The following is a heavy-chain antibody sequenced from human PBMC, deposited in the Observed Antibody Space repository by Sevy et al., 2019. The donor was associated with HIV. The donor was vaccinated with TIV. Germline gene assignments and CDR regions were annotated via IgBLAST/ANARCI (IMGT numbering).Heavy chain of an antibody. CDR1: GFTFSSYS. V-gene: IGHV3-48*02. CDR3: ARDGGGWELGYLDY. D-gene: IGHD1-26*01. CDR2: ISSSSSTI. Sequence: GGSLRLSCVASGFTFSSYSMNWVRQAPGKGLEWISYISSSSSTIYYADSVKGRFTISRDNAKKSLYLQLSSLRDEDTARYYCARDGGGWELGYLDYWGQGTLVTVSS. J-gene: IGHJ4*02.